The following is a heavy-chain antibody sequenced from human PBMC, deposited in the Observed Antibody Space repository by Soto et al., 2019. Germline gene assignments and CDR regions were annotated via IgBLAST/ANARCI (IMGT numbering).Heavy chain of an antibody. Sequence: GGSLRLSCAASGFTVSDNYMTWVRQAPGKGLEWVSVLYSAGNAYYADSVQGRFTISRDDSKNALYLQMNRLRAEDTAVYYCARDKGGGWYYFDSWGQGTRVTVSS. V-gene: IGHV3-53*01. CDR1: GFTVSDNY. J-gene: IGHJ4*02. CDR2: LYSAGNA. CDR3: ARDKGGGWYYFDS. D-gene: IGHD6-19*01.